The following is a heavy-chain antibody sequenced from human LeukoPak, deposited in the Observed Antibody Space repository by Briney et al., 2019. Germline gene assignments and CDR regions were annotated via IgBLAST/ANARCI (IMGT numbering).Heavy chain of an antibody. V-gene: IGHV1-69*01. J-gene: IGHJ4*02. CDR3: ARVSWSGYSPCFDY. Sequence: AASVNVSCKASGGTFSSYAIRWVRPAPGEGLEWMGGIIPIFGTANYAQKFQGRVTITADESTSTAYMELSSLRSEDTAVYYCARVSWSGYSPCFDYWGQGTLVTVSS. CDR1: GGTFSSYA. CDR2: IIPIFGTA. D-gene: IGHD3-3*01.